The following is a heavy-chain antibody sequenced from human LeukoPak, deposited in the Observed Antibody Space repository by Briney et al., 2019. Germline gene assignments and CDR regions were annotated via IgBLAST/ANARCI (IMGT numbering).Heavy chain of an antibody. CDR3: ARAPYCRGGSCYYYYGMDV. CDR1: GGTFSSYA. Sequence: ASVKVSCKASGGTFSSYAISWVRQAPGQGLEWMGGIIPIFGTANYAQKFQGRVTITADESTGTAYMELSSLRSEDTAVYYCARAPYCRGGSCYYYYGMDVWGQGTTVTVSS. D-gene: IGHD2-15*01. J-gene: IGHJ6*02. CDR2: IIPIFGTA. V-gene: IGHV1-69*13.